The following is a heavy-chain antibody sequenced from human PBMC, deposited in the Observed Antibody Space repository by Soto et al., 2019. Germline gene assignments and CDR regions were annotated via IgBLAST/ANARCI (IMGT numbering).Heavy chain of an antibody. CDR3: ARELLYSYGTNWFDP. J-gene: IGHJ5*02. CDR2: IYYSGST. V-gene: IGHV4-31*03. Sequence: QVQLQESGPGLVKPSQTLSLTCTVSGGSISSGGYYWSGIRQHPGKGLEWVGYIYYSGSTYYNPSLNSRVTISVDTSKNQFSLKLSSLTAAATAVYYCARELLYSYGTNWFDPWGQGTLVNVSS. D-gene: IGHD5-18*01. CDR1: GGSISSGGYY.